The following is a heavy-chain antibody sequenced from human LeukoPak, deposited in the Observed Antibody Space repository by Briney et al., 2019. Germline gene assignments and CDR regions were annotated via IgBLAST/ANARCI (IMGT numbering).Heavy chain of an antibody. V-gene: IGHV1-46*01. D-gene: IGHD5-24*01. CDR1: GYTFTSYY. CDR2: INPGDGGT. Sequence: ASVKVSCKASGYTFTSYYMHWVRQAPGQGLEWVGIINPGDGGTSYAQKFQGRATMSRDTSTSTLYMELSSLRSEDTALYYCAREPRTDGHNGMDVWGQGTTVTVSS. CDR3: AREPRTDGHNGMDV. J-gene: IGHJ6*02.